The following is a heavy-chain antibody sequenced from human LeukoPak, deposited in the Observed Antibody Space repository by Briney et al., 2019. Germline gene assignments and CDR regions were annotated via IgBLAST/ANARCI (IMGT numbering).Heavy chain of an antibody. CDR3: ARDEFVASDFTGAFDI. D-gene: IGHD2-8*02. J-gene: IGHJ3*02. CDR1: GFTFDDYA. Sequence: GRSLRLSCAASGFTFDDYAMHWVRQAPGKGLEWVSGISWNSVTIVYADSVKGRFTISRDNAKNSLYLQMNNLRAEDVALYYCARDEFVASDFTGAFDIWGQGTMVTVSS. V-gene: IGHV3-9*03. CDR2: ISWNSVTI.